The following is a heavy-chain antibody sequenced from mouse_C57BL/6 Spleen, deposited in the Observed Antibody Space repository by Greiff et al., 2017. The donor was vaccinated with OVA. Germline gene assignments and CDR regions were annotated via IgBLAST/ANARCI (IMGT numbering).Heavy chain of an antibody. D-gene: IGHD2-5*01. CDR2: INPNNGGT. J-gene: IGHJ3*01. Sequence: VQLKESGPELVKPGASVKIPCKASGYTFTDYNMDWVKQSHGKSLEWIGDINPNNGGTIYNQKFKGKATLTVDKSSSTAYMELRSLTSEDTAVYYCARGYSNYVGFAYWGQGTLVTVSA. CDR3: ARGYSNYVGFAY. V-gene: IGHV1-18*01. CDR1: GYTFTDYN.